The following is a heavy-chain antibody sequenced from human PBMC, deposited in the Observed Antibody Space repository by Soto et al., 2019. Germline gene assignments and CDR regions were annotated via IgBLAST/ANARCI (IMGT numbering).Heavy chain of an antibody. J-gene: IGHJ6*02. Sequence: GASVKVSCKASGYTFTSYYMHWVRQAPGQGLEWMGIINPSGGSTSYAQKFQGRVTMTRDTSTSTVYMELSSLRSEDTAVYYCAKNTYYYGPGVYYYYGMDVWGQGTTVTVSS. V-gene: IGHV1-46*01. CDR2: INPSGGST. D-gene: IGHD3-10*01. CDR1: GYTFTSYY. CDR3: AKNTYYYGPGVYYYYGMDV.